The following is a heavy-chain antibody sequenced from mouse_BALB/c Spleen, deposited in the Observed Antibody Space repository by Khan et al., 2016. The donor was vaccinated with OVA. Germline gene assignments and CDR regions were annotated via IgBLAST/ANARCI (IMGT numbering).Heavy chain of an antibody. D-gene: IGHD1-1*01. Sequence: QVTLKESGPGILQPPQTLSLTCLFSGFSLSTFGMGLFLFRHPSGKDRELLAHIYWDVDKHYNLSSNSRLTIPKDTSNNQEFHKITTVDNADTATDYCARRARIYYGSSYGYFDIWGTGTTVTVSS. J-gene: IGHJ1*03. CDR1: GFSLSTFGMG. CDR2: IYWDVDK. V-gene: IGHV8-6*01. CDR3: ARRARIYYGSSYGYFDI.